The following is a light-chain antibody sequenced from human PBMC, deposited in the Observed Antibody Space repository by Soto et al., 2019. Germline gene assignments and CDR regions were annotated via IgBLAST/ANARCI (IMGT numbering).Light chain of an antibody. V-gene: IGKV1-8*01. CDR3: QQYYSYPRT. CDR1: QGISSY. CDR2: AAS. Sequence: AIRMTQSPSSLSASTGDRVTITCRASQGISSYLAWYQQKPGKAPKLLIYAASTLQGGVPSRFSGSGSGTDFTLIISCLQSEDFATYYCQQYYSYPRTFGQGTKVEIK. J-gene: IGKJ1*01.